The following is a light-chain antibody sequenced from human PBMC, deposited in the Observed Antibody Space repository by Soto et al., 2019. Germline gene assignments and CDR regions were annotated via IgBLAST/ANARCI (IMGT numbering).Light chain of an antibody. Sequence: QSVLTQPASASGTPGQRGTISCSGSSSNIGSNTVNWYQQLPGTAPKLLIYSNNQRPSGVPDRFSGSKSGTSASLAISGLXXXXXXXXYCAAWDDSHVVFGGGTKLTV. V-gene: IGLV1-44*01. CDR1: SSNIGSNT. J-gene: IGLJ2*01. CDR2: SNN. CDR3: AAWDDSHVV.